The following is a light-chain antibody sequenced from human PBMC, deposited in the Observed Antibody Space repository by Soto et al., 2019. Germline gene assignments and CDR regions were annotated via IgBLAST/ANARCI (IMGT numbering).Light chain of an antibody. J-gene: IGKJ1*01. CDR1: QSVSSSY. CDR3: QQYGSAPLT. V-gene: IGKV3-20*01. CDR2: GAS. Sequence: DIVLTQSPGTLSLSPGERATLTCRASQSVSSSYFAWYQQRPGQAPRLLIYGASSRSTGIPDRFSGSGSGTDFTLTITRLEPEDFAVYYCQQYGSAPLTFGRGTKVEIK.